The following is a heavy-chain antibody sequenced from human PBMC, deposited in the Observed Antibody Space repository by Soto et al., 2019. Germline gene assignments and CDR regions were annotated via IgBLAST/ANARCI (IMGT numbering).Heavy chain of an antibody. CDR1: GGSISSYY. V-gene: IGHV4-59*08. Sequence: QVQLQESGPGLVKPSETLSLTCTVSGGSISSYYWSWIRQPPGKGLEWIGYIYYSGSTNYNPSLKSRVTISVDTSKNQFSLKLSSVTAADTAVYYCARGSDDYEDYLDYWGQGTLVTVSS. CDR3: ARGSDDYEDYLDY. CDR2: IYYSGST. D-gene: IGHD4-17*01. J-gene: IGHJ4*02.